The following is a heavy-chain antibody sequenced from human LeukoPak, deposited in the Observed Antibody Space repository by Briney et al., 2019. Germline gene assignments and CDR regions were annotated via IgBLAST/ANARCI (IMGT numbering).Heavy chain of an antibody. J-gene: IGHJ4*02. Sequence: WASVNVSCKAFGYPFTSHGISWVRQAPGQGLEWMGWISPHNNKTTYAQNLQDRVTMTADTSTKTVYMELRSLRSDDTAVFYCARDRSGWLESWGQGTRVIVSS. CDR2: ISPHNNKT. CDR1: GYPFTSHG. D-gene: IGHD5-24*01. CDR3: ARDRSGWLES. V-gene: IGHV1-18*01.